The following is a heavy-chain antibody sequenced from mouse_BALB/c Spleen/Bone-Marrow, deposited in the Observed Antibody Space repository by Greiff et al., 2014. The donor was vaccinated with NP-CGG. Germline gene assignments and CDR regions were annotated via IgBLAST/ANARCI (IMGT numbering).Heavy chain of an antibody. V-gene: IGHV1-82*01. D-gene: IGHD2-1*01. CDR1: GYAFSSSW. CDR2: IYPGDGDT. Sequence: LVESGASVKISCKASGYAFSSSWMNWVKQRPGQGLEWIGRIYPGDGDTNYNGKFKGKATLTADKSSSTAHMQLSSLTSVDSAVYFCARHAYGTSYWYFDVWGAGTTVTVSS. CDR3: ARHAYGTSYWYFDV. J-gene: IGHJ1*01.